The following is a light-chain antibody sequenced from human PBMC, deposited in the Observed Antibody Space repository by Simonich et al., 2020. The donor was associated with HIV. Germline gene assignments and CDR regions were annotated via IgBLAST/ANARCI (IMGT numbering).Light chain of an antibody. CDR2: KAS. V-gene: IGKV1-5*03. Sequence: DIQMTQSPSTLSASVGDRVTITCRASQSIRSWLAWYQQNPGKAPKLLIYKASSLESGVPSRFSGSGSGTEFTLTISSLQPDDFATYYCQQYDNLPPLTFGGGTKVEIK. CDR3: QQYDNLPPLT. CDR1: QSIRSW. J-gene: IGKJ4*01.